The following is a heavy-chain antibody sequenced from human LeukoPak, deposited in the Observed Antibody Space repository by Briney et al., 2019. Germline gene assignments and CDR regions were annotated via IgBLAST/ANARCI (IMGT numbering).Heavy chain of an antibody. D-gene: IGHD2-21*02. CDR2: INSDGSST. CDR3: VRDRGDLDAFDI. CDR1: GFTFSSHW. Sequence: GGSLRLSCAASGFTFSSHWMHWVRQAPGEGLMWVSRINSDGSSTSYADSVKGRFTISRDIPKNTLYLQMNSLRAEDTAVFYCVRDRGDLDAFDIWGRGTMVTVSS. J-gene: IGHJ3*02. V-gene: IGHV3-74*01.